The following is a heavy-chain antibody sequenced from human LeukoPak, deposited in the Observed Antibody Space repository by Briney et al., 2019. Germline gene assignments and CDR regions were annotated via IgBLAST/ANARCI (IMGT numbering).Heavy chain of an antibody. CDR1: GFDFSRYV. J-gene: IGHJ4*02. Sequence: PGGSLRLSCAASGFDFSRYVIHWARQGPGKGLEWVAVISPEGYMKDYADSVKGRFTVSRDNSKNTVYLQMNSLSAEDTSRYYCARGNLYTAATIEDYWGQGTLVTVSS. CDR2: ISPEGYMK. V-gene: IGHV3-30-3*01. D-gene: IGHD3-16*01. CDR3: ARGNLYTAATIEDY.